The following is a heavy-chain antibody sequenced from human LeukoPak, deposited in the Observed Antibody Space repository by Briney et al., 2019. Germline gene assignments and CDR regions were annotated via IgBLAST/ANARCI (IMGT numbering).Heavy chain of an antibody. CDR3: ARGDGYCSAGTCRALDI. V-gene: IGHV4-59*01. CDR2: IYYSGSN. J-gene: IGHJ3*02. Sequence: SETLSLTCAVYGGSFSGYYWSWIRQPPGKGLEWIGNIYYSGSNNYNPSVKSRVTISVDTSKNQFSLKLSSVTAADTAVYYCARGDGYCSAGTCRALDIWGQGTMVTVSS. CDR1: GGSFSGYY. D-gene: IGHD2-15*01.